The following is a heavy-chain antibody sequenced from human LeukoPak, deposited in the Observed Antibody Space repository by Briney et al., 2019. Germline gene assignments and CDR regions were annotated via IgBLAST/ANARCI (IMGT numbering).Heavy chain of an antibody. CDR2: IYYSGST. Sequence: SETLSLTCTVSGGSISSSSYYWGWIRQPPGKGLEWIGTIYYSGSTYYNPSLKSRVTISVDTSKNQFSLELTSVTAADTAVYYCARLHDYSKKFDYWGQGTLVTVSS. J-gene: IGHJ4*02. D-gene: IGHD4-11*01. CDR3: ARLHDYSKKFDY. CDR1: GGSISSSSYY. V-gene: IGHV4-39*01.